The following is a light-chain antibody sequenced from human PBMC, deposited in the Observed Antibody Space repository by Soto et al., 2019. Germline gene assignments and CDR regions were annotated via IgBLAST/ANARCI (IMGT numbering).Light chain of an antibody. J-gene: IGKJ1*01. CDR2: KAS. CDR3: QQYNTFLPT. V-gene: IGKV1-5*03. Sequence: DTQMTQSPSTLSASVGDRVTITCRASQSISNWLAWYQQRPGRAPKLLIYKASNLQSGVPLRFSGSGSGTEFTLTINSLQPDDFAIYYCQQYNTFLPTFGQGTKVEFK. CDR1: QSISNW.